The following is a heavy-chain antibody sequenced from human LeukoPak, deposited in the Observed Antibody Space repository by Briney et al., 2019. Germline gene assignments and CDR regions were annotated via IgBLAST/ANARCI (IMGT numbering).Heavy chain of an antibody. J-gene: IGHJ4*02. CDR2: IYCSGST. D-gene: IGHD6-13*01. CDR1: GGSISSGDYY. CDR3: ARVVAAVNYYFDY. Sequence: SQTLSLTCTVSGGSISSGDYYWSWIRQPPGKGLEWIGYIYCSGSTYYNPSLKSRVTISVDTSKNQFSLKLSSVTAADTAVYYCARVVAAVNYYFDYWGQGTLVTVSS. V-gene: IGHV4-30-4*08.